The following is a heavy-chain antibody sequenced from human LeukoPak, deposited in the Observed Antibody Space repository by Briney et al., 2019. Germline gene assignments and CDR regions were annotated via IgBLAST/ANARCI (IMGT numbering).Heavy chain of an antibody. CDR2: IYTRGSN. D-gene: IGHD6-19*01. J-gene: IGHJ4*02. V-gene: IGHV4-4*07. Sequence: SQTLSLTCTVSGASLSSHYWSWVRQPAGKVLGWVGRIYTRGSNNYNPSLKSRVAISADMSKNQISLKLSSVTAADTALYYCARERGEEYSSGWYKTNFFDTWGQGTRVTVSS. CDR3: ARERGEEYSSGWYKTNFFDT. CDR1: GASLSSHY.